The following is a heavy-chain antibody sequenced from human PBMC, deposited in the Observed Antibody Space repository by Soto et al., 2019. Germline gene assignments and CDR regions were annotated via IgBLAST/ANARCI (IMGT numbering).Heavy chain of an antibody. V-gene: IGHV3-23*01. Sequence: GGSLRLSCAASGFTFSSYAMSWVRQAPGKGLEWVSAISGSGGSTYYADSVKGRFTISRDNSKNTLYLQMNSLRAEDTAVYYCAKTPTEGSGPYYYYGMDVWGQGTTVTVSS. J-gene: IGHJ6*02. D-gene: IGHD3-10*01. CDR3: AKTPTEGSGPYYYYGMDV. CDR2: ISGSGGST. CDR1: GFTFSSYA.